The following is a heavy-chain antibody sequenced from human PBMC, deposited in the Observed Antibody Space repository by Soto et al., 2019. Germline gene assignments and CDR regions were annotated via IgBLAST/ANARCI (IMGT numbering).Heavy chain of an antibody. J-gene: IGHJ6*02. CDR3: ARDQIAPRLLYYYGMDV. D-gene: IGHD6-6*01. Sequence: PGGSLRLSCAASGFTFSSYSMNWVRQAPGKGLEWVSSISSSSSYIYYADSVKGRFTISRDNAKNSLYLQMNSLRAEDTAVYYCARDQIAPRLLYYYGMDVWGQGNTVTVSS. CDR1: GFTFSSYS. V-gene: IGHV3-21*01. CDR2: ISSSSSYI.